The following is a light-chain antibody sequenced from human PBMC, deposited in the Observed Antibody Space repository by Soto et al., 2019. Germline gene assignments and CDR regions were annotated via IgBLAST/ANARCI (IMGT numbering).Light chain of an antibody. V-gene: IGLV2-11*01. CDR1: SSDVGGYNY. J-gene: IGLJ3*02. Sequence: QSALTQPRSVSGSPGQSVTISCTGTSSDVGGYNYVSWYQQHPGQAPKLMIYDVSKRPSGVPDRFSGSKSGNTASLTISGLQAEDEADYYCCSNAGSYTGVFGGGTKVTVL. CDR2: DVS. CDR3: CSNAGSYTGV.